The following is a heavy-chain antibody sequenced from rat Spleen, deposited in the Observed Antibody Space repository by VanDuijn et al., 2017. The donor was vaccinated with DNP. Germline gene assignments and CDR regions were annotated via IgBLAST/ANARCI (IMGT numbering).Heavy chain of an antibody. Sequence: QVQLQQSGIELAKPGSSVKISCKASGYTLTSYYISWIKQTTGQGLEYVGYIHTGIGGTSYSEKFKGRATLTVDKSSNTAFMQLSSLTPDDSAVYYCASGGRGIWFAYWAQGTLVTVSS. CDR3: ASGGRGIWFAY. J-gene: IGHJ3*01. V-gene: IGHV1-43*01. D-gene: IGHD1-12*02. CDR1: GYTLTSYY. CDR2: IHTGIGGT.